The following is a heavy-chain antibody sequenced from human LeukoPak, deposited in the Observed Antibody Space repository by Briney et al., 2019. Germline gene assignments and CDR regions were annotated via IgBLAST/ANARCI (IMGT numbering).Heavy chain of an antibody. J-gene: IGHJ4*02. CDR2: ISYDGSNK. V-gene: IGHV3-30*04. D-gene: IGHD6-19*01. CDR3: ARRSSGWSKYFDY. Sequence: GSLRLSCAASGFTFSSYAMHWVRQAPGKGLEWVAVISYDGSNKYYADSVKGRFTISRDNSKNTLYLQMNSLRAEDTAVYYCARRSSGWSKYFDYWGQGTLVTVSS. CDR1: GFTFSSYA.